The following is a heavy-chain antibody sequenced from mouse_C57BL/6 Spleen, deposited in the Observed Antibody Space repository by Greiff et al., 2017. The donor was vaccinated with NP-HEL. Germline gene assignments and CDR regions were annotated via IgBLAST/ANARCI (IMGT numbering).Heavy chain of an antibody. D-gene: IGHD4-1*01. V-gene: IGHV5-9-1*02. CDR2: ISSGGDYI. J-gene: IGHJ3*01. Sequence: EVKLMESGEGLVKPGGSLKLSCAASGFTFSSYAMSWVRQTPEKRLEWVAYISSGGDYIYYADTVKGRSTISRDNARNTLYLQMSSLKSEDTAMYYCTRDELGRGGFAYWGQGTLVTVSA. CDR3: TRDELGRGGFAY. CDR1: GFTFSSYA.